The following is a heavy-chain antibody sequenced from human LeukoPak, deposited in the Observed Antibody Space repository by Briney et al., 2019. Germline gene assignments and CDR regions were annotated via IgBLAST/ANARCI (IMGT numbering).Heavy chain of an antibody. V-gene: IGHV1-2*02. CDR3: ARTYSYGSNWFDP. Sequence: ASVKVSCKASGYTFTSYYMHWVRQAPGQGLEWMGIINPNSGGTNYAQKFQGRVTMTRDTSISTAYMELSRLRSDDTAVYYCARTYSYGSNWFDPWGQGTLVTVSS. CDR1: GYTFTSYY. D-gene: IGHD5-18*01. J-gene: IGHJ5*02. CDR2: INPNSGGT.